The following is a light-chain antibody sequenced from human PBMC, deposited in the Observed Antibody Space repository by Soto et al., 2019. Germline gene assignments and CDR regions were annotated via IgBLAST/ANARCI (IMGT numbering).Light chain of an antibody. CDR1: QILLHSKGYNY. Sequence: VVVTQSPLSLPVTPLEPSSISFRSSQILLHSKGYNYLDWYLQKPGQSPQLLIYLGSNRASGVPDRFSGSGSGTDFTLEISRVEADDVGIYYCMQALQAPWTFGQGTKVDIK. CDR3: MQALQAPWT. J-gene: IGKJ1*01. V-gene: IGKV2-28*01. CDR2: LGS.